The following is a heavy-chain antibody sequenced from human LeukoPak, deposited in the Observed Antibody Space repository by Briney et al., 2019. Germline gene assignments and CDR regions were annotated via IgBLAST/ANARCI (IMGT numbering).Heavy chain of an antibody. Sequence: GGSLRLSCAASGFTVSSNYMSWVRQAPGKGLEWVSVIYSGGSTYYADSVKGRFTISRVNSKNTLYLQMNSLRAEDTAVYYCARDDSSGYWGYFQHWGQGTLVTVSS. CDR3: ARDDSSGYWGYFQH. CDR2: IYSGGST. J-gene: IGHJ1*01. D-gene: IGHD3-22*01. CDR1: GFTVSSNY. V-gene: IGHV3-66*02.